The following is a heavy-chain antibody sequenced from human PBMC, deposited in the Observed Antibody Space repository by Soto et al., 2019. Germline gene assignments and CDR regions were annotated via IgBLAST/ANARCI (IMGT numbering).Heavy chain of an antibody. CDR1: GSTFSDDN. V-gene: IGHV1-2*02. Sequence: QVQLVHSGPEMKNPGASMRVSCKASGSTFSDDNIHWMRQAPGQGLEWVGWIIPETYDRQYAQKVPDRVTSAKHSYTTISYMELRSLRPDDTAIYYWAGAGKHGEVAAWGQGTTVIFSS. D-gene: IGHD6-13*01. CDR3: AGAGKHGEVAA. J-gene: IGHJ6*01. CDR2: IIPETYDR.